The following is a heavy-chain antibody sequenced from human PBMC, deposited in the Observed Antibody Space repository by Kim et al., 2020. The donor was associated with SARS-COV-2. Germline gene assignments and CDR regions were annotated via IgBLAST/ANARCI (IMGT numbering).Heavy chain of an antibody. CDR3: AREGGLGLNWFDP. Sequence: SVKVSCKASGGTFSSYAISWVRQAPGQGLEWMGGIIPIFGTANYAQKFQGRVTITADESTSTAYMELSSLRSEDTAVYYCAREGGLGLNWFDPWGQGTLVTVSS. CDR1: GGTFSSYA. V-gene: IGHV1-69*13. CDR2: IIPIFGTA. D-gene: IGHD6-19*01. J-gene: IGHJ5*02.